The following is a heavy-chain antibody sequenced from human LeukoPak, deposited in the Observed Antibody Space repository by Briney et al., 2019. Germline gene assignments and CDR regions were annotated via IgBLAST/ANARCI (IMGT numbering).Heavy chain of an antibody. D-gene: IGHD3-22*01. CDR3: ASGAPGYYDSSGYIDY. CDR2: IYYSGST. CDR1: GGSISSYY. J-gene: IGHJ4*02. V-gene: IGHV4-59*12. Sequence: SETLSLTCTVSGGSISSYYWSWIRQPPGKGLEWIGYIYYSGSTNYNPSLKSRVTISVDTSKNQFSLKLSSVTAADTAVYYCASGAPGYYDSSGYIDYWGQGTLVTVSS.